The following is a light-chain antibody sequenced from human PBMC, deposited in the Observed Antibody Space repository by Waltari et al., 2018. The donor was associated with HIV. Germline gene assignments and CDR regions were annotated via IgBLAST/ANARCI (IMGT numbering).Light chain of an antibody. V-gene: IGKV3-20*01. CDR2: GAS. CDR1: HSVTSNH. CDR3: QQYGVSPLT. Sequence: PGERATLSCRASHSVTSNHLAWYQHKSGQAPRLLIYGASRRTTGIPDRFSGSGSGTDFTLTISRLEPEDFAVFYCQQYGVSPLTFGGGTKVEIK. J-gene: IGKJ4*01.